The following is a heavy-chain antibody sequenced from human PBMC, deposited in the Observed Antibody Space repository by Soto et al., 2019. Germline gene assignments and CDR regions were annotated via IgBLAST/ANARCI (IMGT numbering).Heavy chain of an antibody. J-gene: IGHJ6*02. CDR2: INPSGGST. V-gene: IGHV1-46*01. CDR1: GYTFTSYY. Sequence: GASVKVSCKASGYTFTSYYMHWVRQAPGQGLEWMGIINPSGGSTSYAQKFQGRVTMTRDTSTSTVYMELSSLRSEDTAVYYCARDRYDFWSGYYPNYYYYGMDVWGQGTTVTVSS. D-gene: IGHD3-3*01. CDR3: ARDRYDFWSGYYPNYYYYGMDV.